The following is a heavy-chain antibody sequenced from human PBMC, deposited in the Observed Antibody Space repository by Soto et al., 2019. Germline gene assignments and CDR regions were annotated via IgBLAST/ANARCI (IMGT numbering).Heavy chain of an antibody. Sequence: QVQLQESGPGLVKPSQTLSLTCTVSGGSISSGDYYWSWIRQPPGKGLEWIGYIYYSGSTYYHPSLKSRVTVSVATSKNQFSLMLSSVTAADTAVYYCARAHGWGFLVSWGQGTLVTVSS. V-gene: IGHV4-30-4*01. J-gene: IGHJ4*02. D-gene: IGHD3-10*01. CDR3: ARAHGWGFLVS. CDR2: IYYSGST. CDR1: GGSISSGDYY.